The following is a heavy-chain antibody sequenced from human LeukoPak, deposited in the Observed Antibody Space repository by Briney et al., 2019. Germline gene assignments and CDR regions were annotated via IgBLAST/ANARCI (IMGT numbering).Heavy chain of an antibody. CDR1: GYTFIGYY. CDR3: AITYTSGSGDAFDV. Sequence: SVKVSCKASGYTFIGYYIHWVRQAPGQGLEWMGWINPNSGVTNYGQKFQGRVTMTRDTSISTAYMDLSRLRSDDTAVYFCAITYTSGSGDAFDVWGQGTMVAVSS. V-gene: IGHV1-2*02. J-gene: IGHJ3*01. CDR2: INPNSGVT. D-gene: IGHD6-19*01.